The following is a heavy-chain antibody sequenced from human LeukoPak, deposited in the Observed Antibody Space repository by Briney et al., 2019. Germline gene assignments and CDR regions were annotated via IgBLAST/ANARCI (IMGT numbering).Heavy chain of an antibody. CDR3: ARGEREQLVLGYFDY. CDR2: IWYDGSNK. CDR1: GFTFSSYG. D-gene: IGHD6-13*01. J-gene: IGHJ4*02. V-gene: IGHV3-33*01. Sequence: GGSLRLSCAASGFTFSSYGMRWVRQAPGKGLEWVAVIWYDGSNKYYADSVKGRFTISRDNSKNTLYLQMNSLRAEDTTVYYCARGEREQLVLGYFDYWGQGTLVTVSS.